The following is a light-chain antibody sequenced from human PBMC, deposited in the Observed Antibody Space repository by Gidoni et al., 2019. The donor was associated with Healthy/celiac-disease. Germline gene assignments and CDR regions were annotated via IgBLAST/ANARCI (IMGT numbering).Light chain of an antibody. J-gene: IGKJ4*01. CDR3: QQSYSTLALT. V-gene: IGKV1-39*01. Sequence: DIQMTQSPSSLSASVGDRVPITCRASQSISSYLNWYQQKPGKAPKLLIDAASSLQSGVPSRFSGSGSGTDFTLTISSLQPEDFATYYCQQSYSTLALTVGGGTKVEIK. CDR2: AAS. CDR1: QSISSY.